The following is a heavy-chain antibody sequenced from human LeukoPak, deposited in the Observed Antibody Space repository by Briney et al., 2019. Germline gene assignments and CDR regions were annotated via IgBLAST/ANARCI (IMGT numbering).Heavy chain of an antibody. CDR3: ARGDCTNGVCPNYYMDV. D-gene: IGHD2-8*01. CDR1: GGSISSYY. Sequence: SETLSLTCTVSGGSISSYYWSWIRQPPGKGLEWIGYIYYSGSTNYNPSLKSRVTILVDTSKNQFSLKLSSVTAADTAVYYCARGDCTNGVCPNYYMDVWGKGTTVTVSS. CDR2: IYYSGST. J-gene: IGHJ6*03. V-gene: IGHV4-59*12.